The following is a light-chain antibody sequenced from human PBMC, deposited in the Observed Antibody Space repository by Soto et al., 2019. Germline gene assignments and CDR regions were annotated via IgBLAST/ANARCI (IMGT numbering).Light chain of an antibody. CDR2: GAS. J-gene: IGKJ1*01. CDR3: QQYNNWPWT. Sequence: VMTQSPATLSVSPGGRATLSCRASQSISDTLAWYQQKPGQAPRLLIHGASTRATGFPARFSGSGSGTDFTLTISSLQSEDFAVYYCQQYNNWPWTFGQGTKVDI. V-gene: IGKV3-15*01. CDR1: QSISDT.